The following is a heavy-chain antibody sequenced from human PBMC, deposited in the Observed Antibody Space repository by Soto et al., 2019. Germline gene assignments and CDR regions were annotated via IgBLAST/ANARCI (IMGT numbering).Heavy chain of an antibody. J-gene: IGHJ6*02. D-gene: IGHD3-3*01. Sequence: EVQLVESGGGLVQPGRSLRLSCAASGFTFDDYVMHWVRQAPGKGLEWVSGISWNSGSIGYADSVKGRFTISRDNAKNSLYLQMNSLRAEDTALYYCAKAITIFGVAPLGLDYYYGMDVWGQGTTVTVSS. CDR2: ISWNSGSI. V-gene: IGHV3-9*01. CDR1: GFTFDDYV. CDR3: AKAITIFGVAPLGLDYYYGMDV.